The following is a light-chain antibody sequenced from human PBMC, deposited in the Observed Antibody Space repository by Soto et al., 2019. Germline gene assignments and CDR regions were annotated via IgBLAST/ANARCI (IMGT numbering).Light chain of an antibody. Sequence: SYELTQPPSVSVAPGQTARITCGGNNIGSKSVHWYQQRPGQAPVLVIYDDTDRPSGIPERFSGSNSGNTATLTISTVEAGDEADFYCQVWDSSSKPFYVFGNGTKVTVL. CDR2: DDT. CDR1: NIGSKS. J-gene: IGLJ1*01. CDR3: QVWDSSSKPFYV. V-gene: IGLV3-21*02.